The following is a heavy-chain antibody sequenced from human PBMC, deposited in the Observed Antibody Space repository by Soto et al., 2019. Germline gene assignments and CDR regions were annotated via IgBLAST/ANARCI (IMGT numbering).Heavy chain of an antibody. CDR3: ARERVGTYDTDAFEI. CDR1: GFTFSSYA. CDR2: ISYDGSNK. Sequence: QVQLVESGGGVVQPGRSPRLSCAASGFTFSSYAMHWVRQAPGKGLEWVAVISYDGSNKYYADSVKGRFTISRDNSKNTLYLQMNSLRAEDTAVYYCARERVGTYDTDAFEIWGQGTMVTVSS. D-gene: IGHD3-22*01. V-gene: IGHV3-30-3*01. J-gene: IGHJ3*02.